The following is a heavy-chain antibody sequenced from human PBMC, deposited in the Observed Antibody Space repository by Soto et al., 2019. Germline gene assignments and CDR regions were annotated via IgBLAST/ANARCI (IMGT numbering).Heavy chain of an antibody. CDR1: GFTFSSYA. CDR3: AKDRRHETIVVVVAATLLDY. CDR2: ISGSGGST. D-gene: IGHD2-15*01. Sequence: GGSLRLSCAASGFTFSSYAMSWVRQAPGKGLEWVSAISGSGGSTYYADSVKGRFTISRDNSKNTLYLQMNSLRAEDTAVYYCAKDRRHETIVVVVAATLLDYWGQGTLVTVSS. J-gene: IGHJ4*02. V-gene: IGHV3-23*01.